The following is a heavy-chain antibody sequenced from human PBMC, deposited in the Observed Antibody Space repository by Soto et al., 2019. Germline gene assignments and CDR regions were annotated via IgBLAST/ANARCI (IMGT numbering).Heavy chain of an antibody. D-gene: IGHD3-16*01. J-gene: IGHJ6*02. V-gene: IGHV4-34*01. CDR2: INHSGST. CDR3: ARGLVREGMDV. Sequence: PSETLSLTCAVYGGSFSGYYWSWIRQPPGKGLEWIGEINHSGSTNYNPSLKSRVTISVDTSKNQFSLKLSSVTAADTAVYYCARGLVREGMDVWGQGTTVTVSS. CDR1: GGSFSGYY.